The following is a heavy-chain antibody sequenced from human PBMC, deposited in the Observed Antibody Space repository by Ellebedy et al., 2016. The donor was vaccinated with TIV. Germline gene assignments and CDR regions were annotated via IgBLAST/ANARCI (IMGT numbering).Heavy chain of an antibody. J-gene: IGHJ4*02. CDR1: GFIFSDYY. CDR3: ARMETQDY. CDR2: ISSTGSTI. Sequence: GESLKISCAASGFIFSDYYMNWVRQAPGKGLEWVSYISSTGSTIYYADSVRGRFTISRDNAQNSLYLQMNSLRAEDTAVYYCARMETQDYWGQGTLVTVSS. V-gene: IGHV3-11*01. D-gene: IGHD3-3*01.